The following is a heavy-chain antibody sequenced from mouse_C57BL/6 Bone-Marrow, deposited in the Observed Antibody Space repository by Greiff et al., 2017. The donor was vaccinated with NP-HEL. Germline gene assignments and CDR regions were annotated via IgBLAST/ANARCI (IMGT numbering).Heavy chain of an antibody. V-gene: IGHV5-12*01. D-gene: IGHD2-10*01. CDR1: GFTFSDYY. Sequence: EVQVVESGGGLVQPGGSLKLSCAASGFTFSDYYMYWVRQTPEKRLEWVAYISNGGGSTYYPDTVKGRFTISRDNAKNTLYLQMSRLKSEDTAMYYCARPYPYAMDYWGQGTSVTVSS. CDR2: ISNGGGST. CDR3: ARPYPYAMDY. J-gene: IGHJ4*01.